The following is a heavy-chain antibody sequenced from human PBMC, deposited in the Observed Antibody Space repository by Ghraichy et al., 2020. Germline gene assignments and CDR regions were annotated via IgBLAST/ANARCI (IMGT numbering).Heavy chain of an antibody. Sequence: LSLTCAASGFTFSSYAMSWVRQAPGKGLEWVSTISDSGGSTYYADSVKGRFTISRDNSKYTLYLQMNSLRAEDTAVYYCAKRTYDYWGQGTLVTVSS. CDR1: GFTFSSYA. D-gene: IGHD3/OR15-3a*01. CDR2: ISDSGGST. CDR3: AKRTYDY. V-gene: IGHV3-23*01. J-gene: IGHJ4*02.